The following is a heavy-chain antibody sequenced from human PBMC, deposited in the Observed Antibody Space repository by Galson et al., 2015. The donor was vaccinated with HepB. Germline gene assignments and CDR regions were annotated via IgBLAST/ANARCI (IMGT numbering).Heavy chain of an antibody. Sequence: SVKVSCKASGGTFSNYAFSWVRQAPGQGLEWMGGIITIFGTPDYAQKFLGRVTISADESTSTAYMELSSLRSDDTAIYYCARVPNHYDSSGYYYYGLDVWGQGTTVIVSS. V-gene: IGHV1-69*13. CDR1: GGTFSNYA. D-gene: IGHD3-22*01. J-gene: IGHJ6*02. CDR2: IITIFGTP. CDR3: ARVPNHYDSSGYYYYGLDV.